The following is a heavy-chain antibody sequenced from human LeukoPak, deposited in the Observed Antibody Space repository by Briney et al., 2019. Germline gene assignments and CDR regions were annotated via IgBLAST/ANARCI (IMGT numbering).Heavy chain of an antibody. V-gene: IGHV3-30-3*01. CDR3: ARGPGYYDSSGYWL. D-gene: IGHD3-22*01. J-gene: IGHJ6*02. CDR2: ISYDGSNK. CDR1: GYTFSSYA. Sequence: SCKASGYTFSSYAMHWVRQAPGKGLEWVAVISYDGSNKYYADSVKGRFTISRDNSKNTLYLQMNSLRAEDTAVYYCARGPGYYDSSGYWLWGQGTTVTVSS.